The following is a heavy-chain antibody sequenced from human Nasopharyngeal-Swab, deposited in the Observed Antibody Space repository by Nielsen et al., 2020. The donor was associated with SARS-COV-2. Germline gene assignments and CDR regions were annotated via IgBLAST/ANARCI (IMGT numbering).Heavy chain of an antibody. CDR2: ISWNSGSI. D-gene: IGHD5-12*01. CDR3: ARAGVATSYYYYYGMDV. CDR1: GFTFDDYA. V-gene: IGHV3-9*01. Sequence: GGSLRLSCAASGFTFDDYAMHWVRQAPGKGLEWVSGISWNSGSIGYADSVKGRFTISRENAKNSLYLQMNSLRAGDTAVYYCARAGVATSYYYYYGMDVWGQGTTVTVSS. J-gene: IGHJ6*02.